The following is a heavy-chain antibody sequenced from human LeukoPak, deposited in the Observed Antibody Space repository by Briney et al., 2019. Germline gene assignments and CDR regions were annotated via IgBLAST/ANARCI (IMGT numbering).Heavy chain of an antibody. CDR2: ISAYNGNT. D-gene: IGHD6-13*01. V-gene: IGHV1-18*01. Sequence: GASVKVSCKTSGYTFTSYGINWMRQAPGQGLERMGWISAYNGNTKNAQKFQGRLTMTTDTSTSTAYMELRSLRSDDTAVYYCARDLSEYSSTWYLPLYWGQGTLVTVSS. CDR1: GYTFTSYG. CDR3: ARDLSEYSSTWYLPLY. J-gene: IGHJ4*02.